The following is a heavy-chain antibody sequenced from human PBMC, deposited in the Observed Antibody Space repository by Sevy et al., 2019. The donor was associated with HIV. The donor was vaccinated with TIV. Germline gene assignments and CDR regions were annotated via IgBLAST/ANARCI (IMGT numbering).Heavy chain of an antibody. CDR2: ISYDGSNK. Sequence: GVSLRLSCAASGFTFSSYAMHWVRQAPGKGLEWVAVISYDGSNKYYADSVKGRFTISRDNSKNTLYLQMNSLRAEDTAVYYCARVPSSTIFGVVYYFDYWGQGTLVTVSS. J-gene: IGHJ4*02. CDR1: GFTFSSYA. D-gene: IGHD3-3*01. V-gene: IGHV3-30*04. CDR3: ARVPSSTIFGVVYYFDY.